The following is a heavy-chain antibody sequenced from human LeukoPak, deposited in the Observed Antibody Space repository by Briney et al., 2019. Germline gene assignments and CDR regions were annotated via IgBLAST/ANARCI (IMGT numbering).Heavy chain of an antibody. CDR1: GGTFSSYA. V-gene: IGHV1-69*13. J-gene: IGHJ3*02. Sequence: ASVKVSCKASGGTFSSYAISWVRQAPGQGLEWMGGIIPIFGTANYAQKFQGRVTITADESTSTAYMELSSLRSEDTAVYYCARERDYYDSSGYGAFDIWGQGTMVTVSS. D-gene: IGHD3-22*01. CDR2: IIPIFGTA. CDR3: ARERDYYDSSGYGAFDI.